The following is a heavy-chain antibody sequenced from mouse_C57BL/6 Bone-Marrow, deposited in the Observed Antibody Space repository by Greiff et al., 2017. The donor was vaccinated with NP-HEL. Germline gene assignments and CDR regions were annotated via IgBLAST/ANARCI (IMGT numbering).Heavy chain of an antibody. V-gene: IGHV1-76*01. J-gene: IGHJ2*01. CDR3: ARKANWYYFDY. CDR2: IYPGSGNT. D-gene: IGHD4-1*01. CDR1: GYTFTDYY. Sequence: QVQLKESGAELVRPGASVKLSCKASGYTFTDYYINWVKQRPGQGLEWIARIYPGSGNTYYNEKFKGKATLTAEKSSSTAYMQLSSLTSEDSAVYFCARKANWYYFDYWGQGTTLTVSS.